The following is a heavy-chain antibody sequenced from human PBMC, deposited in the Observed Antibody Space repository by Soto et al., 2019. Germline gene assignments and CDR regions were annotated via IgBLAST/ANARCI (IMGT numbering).Heavy chain of an antibody. CDR3: ARLPAAAGDNDLTFDY. J-gene: IGHJ4*02. D-gene: IGHD6-13*01. Sequence: EVQLVQSGAEVKKPGESLRISCKGSGYSFTSYWISWVRQMPGKGLEWMGRIDPSDSYTNYSPSFQGHVTISADKSISTASLQWSSLKASDSAMYYCARLPAAAGDNDLTFDYWGQGTLVTVSS. CDR2: IDPSDSYT. V-gene: IGHV5-10-1*01. CDR1: GYSFTSYW.